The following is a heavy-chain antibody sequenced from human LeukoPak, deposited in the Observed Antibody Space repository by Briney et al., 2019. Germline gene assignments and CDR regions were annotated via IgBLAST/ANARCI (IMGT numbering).Heavy chain of an antibody. CDR3: ARDIGVAIKRPGKFDY. D-gene: IGHD3-3*01. Sequence: GASVKVSCKASGYTFTGYYMHWVRQAPGQGLEWMGRINPNSGGTNYAQKFQGRVTMTRDTSISTAYMELSRLRSDDTAVYYCARDIGVAIKRPGKFDYWGQGTLVTVSS. J-gene: IGHJ4*02. V-gene: IGHV1-2*06. CDR1: GYTFTGYY. CDR2: INPNSGGT.